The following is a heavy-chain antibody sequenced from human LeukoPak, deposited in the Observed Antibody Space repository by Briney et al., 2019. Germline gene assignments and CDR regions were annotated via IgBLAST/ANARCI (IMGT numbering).Heavy chain of an antibody. CDR3: ATLAVAGRNFRYGMDV. D-gene: IGHD6-19*01. V-gene: IGHV1-2*06. Sequence: ASVKVSCKASGYTFTGYYMHWVRQAPGQGLEWMGRINPNSGGTNYAQKFQGRVTMTRDTSISTAYMELSRLRSDDTAVYYCATLAVAGRNFRYGMDVWGQGTTVTVSS. CDR1: GYTFTGYY. CDR2: INPNSGGT. J-gene: IGHJ6*02.